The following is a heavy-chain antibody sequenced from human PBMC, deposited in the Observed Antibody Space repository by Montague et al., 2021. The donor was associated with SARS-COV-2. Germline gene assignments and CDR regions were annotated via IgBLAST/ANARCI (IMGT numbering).Heavy chain of an antibody. D-gene: IGHD3-22*01. CDR1: GGSFSGYY. Sequence: SETLSLTCAVYGGSFSGYYWSWIRQPPGKGLGWMGEMNHSGSTKYNPSLKSRVTISVDTSKNQFSLKLSSVTAADTAVYYCSRGTKRVFTNGYDSSGYASDSWGQGTLVTVSS. CDR3: SRGTKRVFTNGYDSSGYASDS. J-gene: IGHJ4*02. CDR2: MNHSGST. V-gene: IGHV4-34*01.